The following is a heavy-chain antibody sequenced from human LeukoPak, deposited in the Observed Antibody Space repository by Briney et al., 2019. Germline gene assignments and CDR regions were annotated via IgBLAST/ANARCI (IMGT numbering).Heavy chain of an antibody. CDR3: ARDRIAVAGTLGSYDAFDI. CDR1: GASMSNYY. D-gene: IGHD6-19*01. J-gene: IGHJ3*02. Sequence: SETLSLTCTVSGASMSNYYWSWIRQPPGKGLEWIGYIYYSGTTNYNPSLKSRVTISVDTSKNQFSLKLSSVTAADTAVYYCARDRIAVAGTLGSYDAFDIWGQGTMVTVSS. V-gene: IGHV4-59*01. CDR2: IYYSGTT.